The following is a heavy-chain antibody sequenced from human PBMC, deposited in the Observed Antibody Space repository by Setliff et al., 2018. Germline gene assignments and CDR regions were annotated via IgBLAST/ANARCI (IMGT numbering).Heavy chain of an antibody. D-gene: IGHD3-22*01. CDR1: GGSFSGYY. CDR2: INNSGST. CDR3: ARRGDINGYYYHEDAFDI. V-gene: IGHV4-34*01. J-gene: IGHJ3*02. Sequence: SETLSLTCAVYGGSFSGYYWNWMRQPPGKGLEWIGEINNSGSTNYNPSLKRRVTTSVDTSKNQFSLNLTSVTAADTAVYYCARRGDINGYYYHEDAFDIWGQGTMVTVSS.